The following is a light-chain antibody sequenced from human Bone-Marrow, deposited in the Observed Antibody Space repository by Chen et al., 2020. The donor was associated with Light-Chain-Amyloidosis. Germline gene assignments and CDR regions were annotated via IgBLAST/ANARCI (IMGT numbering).Light chain of an antibody. CDR2: RDT. J-gene: IGLJ2*01. Sequence: SYELTQPPSVSVSPGQTARITCSGDDLPTKYAYWYQQKPGQAPVLVIHRDTERPAGISERFSGSSPGTTATLTISGVKAEDEADYHCQSADSSGTYEVIFGGGTKLTVL. CDR1: DLPTKY. CDR3: QSADSSGTYEVI. V-gene: IGLV3-25*03.